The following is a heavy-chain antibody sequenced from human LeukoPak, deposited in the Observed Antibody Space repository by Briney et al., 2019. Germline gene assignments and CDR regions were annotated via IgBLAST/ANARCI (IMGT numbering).Heavy chain of an antibody. J-gene: IGHJ4*02. CDR2: IKQDGSEK. Sequence: GGSLRLSCAASGFTFSSYWMSWVRQAPGKGLEWVANIKQDGSEKYYVDSVKGRFTISRDNAKNSLYLQMNSLRAEDTALYYCARSTAMAAYYFDYWGQRTLVTVSS. D-gene: IGHD5-18*01. CDR3: ARSTAMAAYYFDY. V-gene: IGHV3-7*03. CDR1: GFTFSSYW.